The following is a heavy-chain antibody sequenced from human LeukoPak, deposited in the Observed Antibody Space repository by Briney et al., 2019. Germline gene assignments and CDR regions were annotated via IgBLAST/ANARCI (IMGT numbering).Heavy chain of an antibody. D-gene: IGHD3-22*01. CDR3: ARATYYYDSSGYWTLEFDFDI. V-gene: IGHV4-59*08. CDR2: IYYSGST. J-gene: IGHJ3*02. Sequence: SETLSLTCTVSGGSISSYYWSWIRQPPGKGLEWIGYIYYSGSTNYNPSLKSRVTISVDTSKKQFSLKLSSVTAADTAVYYCARATYYYDSSGYWTLEFDFDIWGQGTMVTVSS. CDR1: GGSISSYY.